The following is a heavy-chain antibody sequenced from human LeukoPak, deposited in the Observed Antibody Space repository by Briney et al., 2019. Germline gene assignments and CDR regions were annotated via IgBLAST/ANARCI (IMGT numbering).Heavy chain of an antibody. CDR3: ARGISYGSGSLDS. J-gene: IGHJ4*02. CDR1: GGSISSSSYY. Sequence: SETLSLTCTVSGGSISSSSYYWGWIRQPPGKGLEWLGSIYYSGSTYYNPSLKSRVTISVDTSKNQFSLKLSSVTAADTAVYYCARGISYGSGSLDSWGQGTLVTVSS. CDR2: IYYSGST. V-gene: IGHV4-39*07. D-gene: IGHD3-10*01.